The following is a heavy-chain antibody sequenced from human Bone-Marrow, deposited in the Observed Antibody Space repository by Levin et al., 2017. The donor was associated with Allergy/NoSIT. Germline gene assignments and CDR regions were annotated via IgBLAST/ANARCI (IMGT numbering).Heavy chain of an antibody. CDR2: ISSDGTNK. Sequence: GGSLRLSCAASGFSFSTYGMHWVRQAPGKGLEWVALISSDGTNKYYADSVKGRFTISRDNSKNTLFLQMNSLTAEDTAVYYCAKEGCITIFGVVIGDHCYFDYWGQGTRVTVSS. V-gene: IGHV3-30*18. CDR1: GFSFSTYG. J-gene: IGHJ4*02. D-gene: IGHD3-3*01. CDR3: AKEGCITIFGVVIGDHCYFDY.